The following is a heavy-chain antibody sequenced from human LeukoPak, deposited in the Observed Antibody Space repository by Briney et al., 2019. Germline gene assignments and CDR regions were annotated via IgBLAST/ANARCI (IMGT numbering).Heavy chain of an antibody. CDR1: GYTFTSYD. V-gene: IGHV1-8*01. CDR3: ASTSGYFDRSYYYYGMDV. J-gene: IGHJ6*02. CDR2: MSPNSGNT. Sequence: ASVKVSCKASGYTFTSYDINWVRQATGQGLEWMGWMSPNSGNTGYAQKFQGRVTMTRNTSISTAYMELSSLRSEDTAVYYCASTSGYFDRSYYYYGMDVWGQGTTVTVSS. D-gene: IGHD3-9*01.